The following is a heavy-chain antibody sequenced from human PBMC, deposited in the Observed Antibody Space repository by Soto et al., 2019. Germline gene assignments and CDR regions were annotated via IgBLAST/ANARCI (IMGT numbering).Heavy chain of an antibody. CDR1: GYTFTSYG. CDR3: ARDLPAFDYGDYGE. J-gene: IGHJ4*02. D-gene: IGHD4-17*01. Sequence: QVQLVQSGAEVKKPGASVKVSCKVSGYTFTSYGSSWGRQAPGQGREWMGWISAYNGNTNYAQKLQGRVTMTTDTSTSTAYMELRSLRSDDTAVYYCARDLPAFDYGDYGEWGQGTLVTVSS. V-gene: IGHV1-18*01. CDR2: ISAYNGNT.